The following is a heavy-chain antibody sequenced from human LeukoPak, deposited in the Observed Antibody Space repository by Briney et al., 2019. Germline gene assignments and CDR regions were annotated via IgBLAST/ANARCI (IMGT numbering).Heavy chain of an antibody. CDR1: GFTFSSYG. CDR3: AKISGYSSSWYNYYYYYMDV. J-gene: IGHJ6*03. Sequence: GRSLRLSCAASGFTFSSYGMHWVRQAPGKGLEWVAVIWYGGSNKYYADSVKGRFTISRDNSKNTLYLQMNSLRAEDTAVYYCAKISGYSSSWYNYYYYYMDVWGKGTTVTVSS. CDR2: IWYGGSNK. V-gene: IGHV3-33*06. D-gene: IGHD6-13*01.